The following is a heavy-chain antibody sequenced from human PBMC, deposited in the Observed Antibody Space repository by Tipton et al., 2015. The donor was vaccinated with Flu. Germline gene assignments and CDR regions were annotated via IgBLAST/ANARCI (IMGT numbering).Heavy chain of an antibody. D-gene: IGHD6-19*01. CDR3: AREKDSSGSEYFQH. J-gene: IGHJ1*01. V-gene: IGHV4-59*12. CDR1: GGSISSYY. CDR2: IYYSGST. Sequence: TLSLTCTVSGGSISSYYWSWIRQPPGKGLEWTGYIYYSGSTYYNPSLKSRVTISIDTSENQFSLRLSSVTAADTAVYYCAREKDSSGSEYFQHWGQGTLVTVSS.